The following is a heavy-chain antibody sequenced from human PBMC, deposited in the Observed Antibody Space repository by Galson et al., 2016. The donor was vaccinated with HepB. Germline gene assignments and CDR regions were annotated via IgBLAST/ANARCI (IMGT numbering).Heavy chain of an antibody. CDR1: GFSFSSHA. D-gene: IGHD6-19*01. CDR2: ISSSAGIR. Sequence: SLRLSCAASGFSFSSHAMTWVRQAPGRGLEYVAYISSSAGIRYYADSVKGRFTISGDTDNNSLHLQMSSLRDNDTAMYFCARGSPRLAYWGQGTLVTVSS. J-gene: IGHJ4*02. CDR3: ARGSPRLAY. V-gene: IGHV3-48*02.